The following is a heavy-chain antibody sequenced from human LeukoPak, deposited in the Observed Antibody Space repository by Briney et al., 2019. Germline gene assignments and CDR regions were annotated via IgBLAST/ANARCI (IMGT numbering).Heavy chain of an antibody. V-gene: IGHV3-30*02. D-gene: IGHD3-22*01. J-gene: IGHJ3*02. CDR2: IRYDGSNK. CDR1: GFTFSNYG. CDR3: AKDRRSSGYYYGDAFDM. Sequence: GGSLRLSCETSGFTFSNYGMHWVRQAPGKGLEWVAFIRYDGSNKYYADSVKGRFTISRDNSKNTLYLQMNSLRAEDTAVYYCAKDRRSSGYYYGDAFDMWGQGTMVTVSS.